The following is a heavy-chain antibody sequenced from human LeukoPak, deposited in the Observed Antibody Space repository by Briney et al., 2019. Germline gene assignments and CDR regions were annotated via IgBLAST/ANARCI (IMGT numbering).Heavy chain of an antibody. CDR1: GFTFSSYA. CDR3: ARARRVRGVIGYFDY. CDR2: IKQDGSEK. V-gene: IGHV3-7*03. J-gene: IGHJ4*02. D-gene: IGHD3-10*01. Sequence: PGGSLRLSCAASGFTFSSYAMSWVRQAPGKGLEWVANIKQDGSEKYYVDSVKGRFTISRDNAKNSLYLQMNSLRAEDTAVYYCARARRVRGVIGYFDYWGQGTLVTVSS.